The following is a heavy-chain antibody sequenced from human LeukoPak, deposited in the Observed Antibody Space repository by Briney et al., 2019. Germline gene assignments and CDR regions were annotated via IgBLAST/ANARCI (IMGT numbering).Heavy chain of an antibody. CDR1: GGSFSGYY. V-gene: IGHV4-34*01. CDR3: ARRGVYYDSSGYHYYFDY. D-gene: IGHD3-22*01. Sequence: SETLSLTCAVYGGSFSGYYWSWIRQPPGKGLEWIGEINHSGSTNYNPSLQSRVIISVDMSKNQFSLKLSSVTAADTAVYYCARRGVYYDSSGYHYYFDYWGQGTLVTVSS. J-gene: IGHJ4*02. CDR2: INHSGST.